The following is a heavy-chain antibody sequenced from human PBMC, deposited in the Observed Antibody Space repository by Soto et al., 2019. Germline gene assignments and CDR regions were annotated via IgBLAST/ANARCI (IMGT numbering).Heavy chain of an antibody. J-gene: IGHJ2*01. V-gene: IGHV4-59*01. CDR2: IYYSGST. CDR1: GGSISSYY. D-gene: IGHD5-18*01. Sequence: QVQLQESGPGLVKPSETLSLTCTVSGGSISSYYWSWIRQPPGKGLEWIGYIYYSGSTNYNPSLKSRVTISVDTSKNQFSLKLSSGTAADTAVYYCARVGVVDTAMDYYWYFDLWGRGTLVTVSS. CDR3: ARVGVVDTAMDYYWYFDL.